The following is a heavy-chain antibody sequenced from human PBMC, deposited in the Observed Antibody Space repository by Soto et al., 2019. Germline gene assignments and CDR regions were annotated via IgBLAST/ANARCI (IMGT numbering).Heavy chain of an antibody. J-gene: IGHJ4*02. V-gene: IGHV3-7*05. CDR1: GFTFSSYW. D-gene: IGHD4-4*01. Sequence: GGSLRLSCAASGFTFSSYWMSWVRQAPGKGLKWVANIKQDGSEIYYVDSVKGRFTISRDNAKNSLYLQMNSLRAEDTAVYYCARGRGGNSFFDYWGQGTLVTVSS. CDR2: IKQDGSEI. CDR3: ARGRGGNSFFDY.